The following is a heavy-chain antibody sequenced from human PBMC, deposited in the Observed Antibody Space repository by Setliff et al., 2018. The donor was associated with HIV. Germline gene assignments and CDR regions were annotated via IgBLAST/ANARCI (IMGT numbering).Heavy chain of an antibody. Sequence: HPGGSLRLSCAASGFPFSTYAMNWVRQAPGKGLEWVSAISDSGDNTYYADSVKGRFTISRDNSRDTLFLQMNSLRSEDTAVYYCAKEDQRVTSVDYWGQGTPVTVSS. CDR2: ISDSGDNT. CDR3: AKEDQRVTSVDY. V-gene: IGHV3-23*01. D-gene: IGHD2-2*01. J-gene: IGHJ4*02. CDR1: GFPFSTYA.